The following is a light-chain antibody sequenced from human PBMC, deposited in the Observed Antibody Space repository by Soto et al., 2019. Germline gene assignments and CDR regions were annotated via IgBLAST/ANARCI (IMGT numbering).Light chain of an antibody. CDR2: GAS. J-gene: IGKJ1*01. CDR1: HSFSRK. V-gene: IGKV3-15*01. CDR3: QQYNNWSGT. Sequence: EIVLTQSPCTLSVSPGEKATLSCSPGHSFSRKLALYQQKRGQAPRLLFYGASTGATGIPARFSGSGSETEFTLSISSLQSEDFAVYYCQQYNNWSGTFGQGTKV.